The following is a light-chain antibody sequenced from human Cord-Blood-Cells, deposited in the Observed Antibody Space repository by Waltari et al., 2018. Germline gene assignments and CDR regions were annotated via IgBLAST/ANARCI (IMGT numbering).Light chain of an antibody. J-gene: IGKJ2*01. Sequence: EIVLTQSPATLSLSPGERATLSCRASQSVSSDLAWYQQKPGQAPRLLIYEASNRATGIPARFSGSGSGTDFTLTISSLEPEDFAVYYCQQERTFGQGTKLEIK. V-gene: IGKV3-11*01. CDR1: QSVSSD. CDR3: QQERT. CDR2: EAS.